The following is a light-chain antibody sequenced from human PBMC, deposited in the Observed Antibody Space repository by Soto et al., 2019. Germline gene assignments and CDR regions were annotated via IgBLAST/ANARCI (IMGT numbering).Light chain of an antibody. CDR3: GSWDSSMSAYV. CDR1: SSNIGGNS. CDR2: DDN. J-gene: IGLJ1*01. V-gene: IGLV1-51*01. Sequence: QSVLTQPPSVSAAPGQKVTISCSGSSSNIGGNSVSWYQQLPGTAPKLLIYDDNKRPSGIPDRFSGSKSGTSATLGITGFQNGDEADYYCGSWDSSMSAYVFGTGTTVTVL.